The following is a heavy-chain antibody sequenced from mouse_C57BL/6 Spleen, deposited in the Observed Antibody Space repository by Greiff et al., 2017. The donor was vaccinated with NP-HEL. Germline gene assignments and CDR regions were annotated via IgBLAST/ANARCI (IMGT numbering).Heavy chain of an antibody. D-gene: IGHD1-1*01. V-gene: IGHV1-19*01. CDR2: INPYNGGT. CDR3: ARYGYYYGSSYEAMDY. CDR1: GYTFTSYW. J-gene: IGHJ4*01. Sequence: VQLQQPGAELVKPGASVKLSCKASGYTFTSYWMHWVKQSHGKSLEWIGVINPYNGGTSYNQKFKGKATLTVDKSSSTAYMELNSLTSEDSAVYYCARYGYYYGSSYEAMDYWGQGTSVTVSS.